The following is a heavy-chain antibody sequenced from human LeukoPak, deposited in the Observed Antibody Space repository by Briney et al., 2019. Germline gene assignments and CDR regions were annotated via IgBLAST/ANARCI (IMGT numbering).Heavy chain of an antibody. D-gene: IGHD3-10*01. V-gene: IGHV3-23*01. Sequence: GGTLRLSCAASGFTFSSHGMNWVRQAPGKGLEWVSAISGSGGSTYYADSVKGRFTISRDNSKNTLYLQMNSLRVEDTAVYYCARDSSMLRGPLVIYYFDFWGQGTLVTVSS. J-gene: IGHJ4*02. CDR2: ISGSGGST. CDR3: ARDSSMLRGPLVIYYFDF. CDR1: GFTFSSHG.